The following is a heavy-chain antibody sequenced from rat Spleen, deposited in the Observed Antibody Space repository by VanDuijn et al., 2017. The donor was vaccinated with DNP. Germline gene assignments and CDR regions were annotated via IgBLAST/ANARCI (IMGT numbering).Heavy chain of an antibody. Sequence: EVQLVESGGGLAQPGRSMKLSCAASGFTFSYYWMAWIRQVPGKGLEWIASITGGSGITSYPDSVKGRFTISRDNAKSSLYLQMNSLKSEDTATYYCARGEQLPYYFDYWGQGVMVTVSS. V-gene: IGHV5-31*01. J-gene: IGHJ2*01. CDR2: ITGGSGIT. CDR3: ARGEQLPYYFDY. D-gene: IGHD1-10*01. CDR1: GFTFSYYW.